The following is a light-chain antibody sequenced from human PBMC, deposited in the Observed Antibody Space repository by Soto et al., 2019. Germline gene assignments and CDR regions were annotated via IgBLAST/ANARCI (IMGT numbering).Light chain of an antibody. V-gene: IGKV3-20*01. Sequence: IFLTQSPGSLSLSSGDRATLSCRASQTVRSSYLAWYQQRPGQAPKLLIYGAFNRAIGIPDRFSGSESGRDYNLTISRLDPEDSAVYYCQQYGYSITFGGGTKVEIK. CDR3: QQYGYSIT. CDR2: GAF. CDR1: QTVRSSY. J-gene: IGKJ4*01.